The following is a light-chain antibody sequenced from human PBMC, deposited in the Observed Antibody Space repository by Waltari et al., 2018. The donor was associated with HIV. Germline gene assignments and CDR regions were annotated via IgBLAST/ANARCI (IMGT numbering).Light chain of an antibody. Sequence: DIVMTQSPDSLVVSLGERATINCKSSQSVLYSSNNRNYLAWYQQKPGQPPKLLISWASTRASGVPDRISRRASGKDVTLTISRLQADDVAVYYCHQSYKTPVTFGGGTRVEIK. CDR1: QSVLYSSNNRNY. J-gene: IGKJ4*02. V-gene: IGKV4-1*01. CDR2: WAS. CDR3: HQSYKTPVT.